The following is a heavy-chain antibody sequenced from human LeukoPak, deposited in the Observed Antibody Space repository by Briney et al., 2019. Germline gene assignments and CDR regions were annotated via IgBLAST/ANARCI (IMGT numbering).Heavy chain of an antibody. CDR1: GFTFSSYG. J-gene: IGHJ4*02. CDR2: IRYDGSNK. CDR3: AKVLSRYSSGWYDYFDY. Sequence: QAGGSLRLSCAASGFTFSSYGMHWVRQAPGKGLEWVAFIRYDGSNKYYADSVKGRFTISRDNSKNTLYLQMNSLRAEDTAVYYCAKVLSRYSSGWYDYFDYWGQGTLVTVSS. D-gene: IGHD6-19*01. V-gene: IGHV3-30*02.